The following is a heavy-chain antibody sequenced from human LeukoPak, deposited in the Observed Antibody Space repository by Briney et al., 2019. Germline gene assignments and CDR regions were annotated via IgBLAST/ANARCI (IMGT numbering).Heavy chain of an antibody. V-gene: IGHV3-23*01. J-gene: IGHJ4*02. D-gene: IGHD6-13*01. Sequence: GGSLRLSCAASGFTFSSYAMYWVRQAPGKGLEWVSDISGSGGSTYYTDSVKGRFTISRDNSKNTLYLQMNSLRAEDTAVYYCAKDQGGHSSGWYSPADYWGQGTLVTVSS. CDR3: AKDQGGHSSGWYSPADY. CDR1: GFTFSSYA. CDR2: ISGSGGST.